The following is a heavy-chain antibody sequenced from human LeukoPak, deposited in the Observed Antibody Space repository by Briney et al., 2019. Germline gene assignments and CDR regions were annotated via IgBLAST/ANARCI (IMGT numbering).Heavy chain of an antibody. Sequence: GRSLRLSCRASRFSFSDYDMHWVRQAPGKGLEWVAVISSDGSRKHYGDSVKGRFTISRDNSESTLFLQMNSLRTDDTSVYFCAKYAYNWNAPDCFDMWGQGTMVIVSS. CDR1: RFSFSDYD. V-gene: IGHV3-30*18. CDR3: AKYAYNWNAPDCFDM. J-gene: IGHJ3*02. D-gene: IGHD1-1*01. CDR2: ISSDGSRK.